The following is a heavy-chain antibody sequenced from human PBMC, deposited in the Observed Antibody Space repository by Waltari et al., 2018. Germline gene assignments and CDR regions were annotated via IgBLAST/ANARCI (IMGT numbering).Heavy chain of an antibody. D-gene: IGHD3-10*01. Sequence: QVQLQESGPGLVKPSETLSLTCTVSGGSISSYYWSWIRQPPGKGLEWIGNIYSSGRTNYNPALKSRVIISVDTSKNQFSLKVRSMTAADTAVYYCARDRGYQDYWGQGTLVTVSS. CDR2: IYSSGRT. CDR1: GGSISSYY. J-gene: IGHJ4*02. V-gene: IGHV4-59*01. CDR3: ARDRGYQDY.